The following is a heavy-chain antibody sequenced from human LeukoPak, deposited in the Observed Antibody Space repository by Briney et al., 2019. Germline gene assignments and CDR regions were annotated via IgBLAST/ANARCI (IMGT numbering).Heavy chain of an antibody. CDR1: GASISSSNYY. J-gene: IGHJ5*02. V-gene: IGHV4-39*01. Sequence: SETLSLTCAVSGASISSSNYYWGWVRQSPGKGLEWIGNIYSSGNTYYNASLKSRVTMYIDTSKNQFFLKLSSVTAADTAVYYCARHLSVRGVMWFDPWGQGTLVTVSS. CDR3: ARHLSVRGVMWFDP. D-gene: IGHD3-10*01. CDR2: IYSSGNT.